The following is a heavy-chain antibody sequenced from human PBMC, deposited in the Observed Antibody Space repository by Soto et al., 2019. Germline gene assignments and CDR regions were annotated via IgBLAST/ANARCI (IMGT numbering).Heavy chain of an antibody. Sequence: ASVKVSCKASGYTFTSYGIIWVRQAPGQGLEWMGWISAYNGNTKYAQKFQARVTMTTDTSTSTASMELRSLTSDDTAVYYCARDAPYDDFWSGVMELYYYGMDVWGQGTTVTVSS. CDR3: ARDAPYDDFWSGVMELYYYGMDV. J-gene: IGHJ6*02. D-gene: IGHD3-3*01. CDR1: GYTFTSYG. V-gene: IGHV1-18*01. CDR2: ISAYNGNT.